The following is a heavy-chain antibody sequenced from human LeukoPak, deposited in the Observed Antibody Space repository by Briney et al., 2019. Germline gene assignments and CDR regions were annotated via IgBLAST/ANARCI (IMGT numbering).Heavy chain of an antibody. CDR2: ISAYNGNT. D-gene: IGHD3-22*01. CDR3: ARDSRWLSLKADASDI. CDR1: GYTFTSYG. J-gene: IGHJ3*02. V-gene: IGHV1-18*01. Sequence: ASVKVSCKASGYTFTSYGISWVRQAPGQGLEWMGWISAYNGNTNYAQKLQGRVTMTTDTSTSTAYMELRSLRSDDTAVYYCARDSRWLSLKADASDIWGQGTMVTVSS.